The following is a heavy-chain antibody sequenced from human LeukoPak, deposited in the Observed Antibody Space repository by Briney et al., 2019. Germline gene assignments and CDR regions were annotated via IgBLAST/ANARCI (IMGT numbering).Heavy chain of an antibody. D-gene: IGHD3-10*01. J-gene: IGHJ4*02. Sequence: GGSLRLSCVVSGISLSNYAMTWVRQAPGKGLEWVSYISERGGSTTYADSVKGRFTISRDTSLNTLYLQMASLRAEDTAVYFCAKRGIVIRGILVIGYHQEAYHYDFWGQGVLVTVSS. CDR1: GISLSNYA. V-gene: IGHV3-23*01. CDR3: AKRGIVIRGILVIGYHQEAYHYDF. CDR2: ISERGGST.